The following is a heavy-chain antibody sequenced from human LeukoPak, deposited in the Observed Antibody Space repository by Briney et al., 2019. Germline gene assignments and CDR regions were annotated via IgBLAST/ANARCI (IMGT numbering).Heavy chain of an antibody. CDR3: ATRRGYDRTVYS. Sequence: SETLSLTCSVSGASISSTNYYWGWVRRPPGKGLEWIGRIFYSGSTSYNPSLKSRVTISLDTSKNLFSLKLSSVTAADTAAYYCATRRGYDRTVYSWGQGTLVSVSS. CDR1: GASISSTNYY. CDR2: IFYSGST. J-gene: IGHJ4*02. V-gene: IGHV4-39*01. D-gene: IGHD3-22*01.